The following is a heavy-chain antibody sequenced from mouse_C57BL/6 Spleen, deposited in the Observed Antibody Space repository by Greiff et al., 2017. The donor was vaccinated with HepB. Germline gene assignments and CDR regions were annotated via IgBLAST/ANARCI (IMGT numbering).Heavy chain of an antibody. CDR2: IDPNSGGT. CDR3: ARDGYDDWYFDV. J-gene: IGHJ1*03. V-gene: IGHV1-72*01. CDR1: GYTFTSYW. D-gene: IGHD2-2*01. Sequence: QVQLKQPGAELVKPGASVKLSCKASGYTFTSYWMHWVKQRPGRGLEWIGRIDPNSGGTKYNEKFKSKATLTVDKPSSTAYMQLSSLTSEDSAVYYCARDGYDDWYFDVWGTGTTVTVSS.